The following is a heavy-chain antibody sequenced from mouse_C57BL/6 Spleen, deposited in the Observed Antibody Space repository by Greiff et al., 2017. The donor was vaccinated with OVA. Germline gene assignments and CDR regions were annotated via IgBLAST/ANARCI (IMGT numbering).Heavy chain of an antibody. CDR1: GFTFSSYA. D-gene: IGHD1-1*01. V-gene: IGHV5-4*01. CDR2: ISDGGSYT. CDR3: ARVYYYGSRYFDV. Sequence: DVHLVESGGGLVKPGGSLKLSCAASGFTFSSYAMSWVRQTPEKRLEWVATISDGGSYTYYPDNVKGRFTISRDNAKNNLYLQMSHLKSEDTAMYYCARVYYYGSRYFDVWGTGTTVTVSS. J-gene: IGHJ1*03.